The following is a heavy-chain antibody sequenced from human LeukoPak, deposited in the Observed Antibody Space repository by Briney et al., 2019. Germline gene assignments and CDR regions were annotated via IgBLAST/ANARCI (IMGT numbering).Heavy chain of an antibody. J-gene: IGHJ5*02. D-gene: IGHD4-17*01. CDR3: ARVGVYGDYGNWFDP. CDR2: IFYSGST. Sequence: SETLSLTCTVSGGSISTSNYYWGWIRQPPGKGLEWIGNIFYSGSTYYGPSLKSRLTISLDTPRNQFSLKLSSVTAADTAVYYCARVGVYGDYGNWFDPWGQGTLVTVSS. V-gene: IGHV4-39*07. CDR1: GGSISTSNYY.